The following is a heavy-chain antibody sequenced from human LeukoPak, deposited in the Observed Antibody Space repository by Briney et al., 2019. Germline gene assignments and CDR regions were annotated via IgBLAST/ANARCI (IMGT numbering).Heavy chain of an antibody. V-gene: IGHV7-4-1*02. CDR3: ARAFQSLGGLSLPDY. CDR1: GYTFTNYA. CDR2: IHPSTGNP. Sequence: ASVKVSCKASGYTFTNYAMNWVRQAPGQGLEWMGWIHPSTGNPAYAQGFTGRFVFSLDTSVSTTYLQISSLKAEDTAVYFCARAFQSLGGLSLPDYWGQGTLVTVSS. J-gene: IGHJ4*02. D-gene: IGHD3-16*02.